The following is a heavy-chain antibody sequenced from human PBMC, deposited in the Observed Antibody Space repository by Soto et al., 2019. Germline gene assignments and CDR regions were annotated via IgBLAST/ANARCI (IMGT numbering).Heavy chain of an antibody. CDR1: GYSVSSSDYY. J-gene: IGHJ5*02. D-gene: IGHD3-22*01. CDR2: IYHSGNI. Sequence: PSETLSLTCSVSGYSVSSSDYYWAWIRQPPGKGLEWIGSIYHSGNIYYNPSLKRRVTISVDTAKNQFSLKLSSVTAADTAVYYCARATYYYDSSGYSEEGWFDPWSQGTLVTVSS. CDR3: ARATYYYDSSGYSEEGWFDP. V-gene: IGHV4-39*07.